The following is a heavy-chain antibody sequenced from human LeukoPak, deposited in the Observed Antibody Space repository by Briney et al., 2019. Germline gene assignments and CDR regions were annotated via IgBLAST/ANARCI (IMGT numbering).Heavy chain of an antibody. CDR2: IWYDGSNK. D-gene: IGHD3-10*01. J-gene: IGHJ6*02. Sequence: PGRSLRLSCAASGFTLSSYGMHWVRQAPGKGLEWVAVIWYDGSNKYYADSVKGRFTISRDNSKNTLYLQMNSLRAEDTAAYYCARDRRFSLLWFGGNYYGMDVWGQGTTVTVSS. CDR1: GFTLSSYG. CDR3: ARDRRFSLLWFGGNYYGMDV. V-gene: IGHV3-33*01.